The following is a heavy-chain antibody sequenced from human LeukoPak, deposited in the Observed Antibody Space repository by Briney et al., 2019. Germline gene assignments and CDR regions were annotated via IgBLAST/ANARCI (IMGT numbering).Heavy chain of an antibody. V-gene: IGHV4-59*01. Sequence: SETLSLTCTVSGGSISRYYWSWIRQPPGKGLEWIGYIYYSGSTNYNPSLKSRVTISVDTSKNQFSLKLSSVTAADTAVYYCARSPRRDFADYWGQGTLVTVSS. CDR2: IYYSGST. J-gene: IGHJ4*02. CDR1: GGSISRYY. D-gene: IGHD1-14*01. CDR3: ARSPRRDFADY.